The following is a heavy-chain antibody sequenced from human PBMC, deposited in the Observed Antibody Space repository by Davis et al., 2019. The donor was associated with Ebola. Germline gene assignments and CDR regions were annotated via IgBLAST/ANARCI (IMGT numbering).Heavy chain of an antibody. CDR2: IYYSGST. CDR1: GGSISSYY. D-gene: IGHD6-6*01. Sequence: MPSETLSLTCTVPGGSISSYYWSWIRQPPGKGLEWIGYIYYSGSTNYNPSLKSRVTISVDTSKNQFSLKLSSVTAADTAVYYCASHYSSSSPFDYWGQGTLVTVSS. J-gene: IGHJ4*02. CDR3: ASHYSSSSPFDY. V-gene: IGHV4-59*01.